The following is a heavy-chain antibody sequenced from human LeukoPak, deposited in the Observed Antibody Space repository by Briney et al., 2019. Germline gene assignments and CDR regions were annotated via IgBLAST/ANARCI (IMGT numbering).Heavy chain of an antibody. J-gene: IGHJ5*02. CDR3: ARGRGSWFDP. CDR2: IGTAGDT. CDR1: GSIFSSYD. D-gene: IGHD1-26*01. V-gene: IGHV3-13*01. Sequence: GGSLRLSCAASGSIFSSYDMHWVRQATGKSLEWVSAIGTAGDTFYPGSVKGRFTISRENAKNSLYLQMNSLRAGDTAVYYCARGRGSWFDPWGQGTLVTVSS.